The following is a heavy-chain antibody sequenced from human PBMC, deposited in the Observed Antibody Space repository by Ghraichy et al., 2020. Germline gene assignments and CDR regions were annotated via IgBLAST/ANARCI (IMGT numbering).Heavy chain of an antibody. V-gene: IGHV1-2*02. D-gene: IGHD6-13*01. CDR1: GYTFTAYY. CDR3: AGVKIISRMTAAPPGFDY. CDR2: INPNSGGT. J-gene: IGHJ4*02. Sequence: ASVKVSCQASGYTFTAYYIHWVRQAPGQGLEWMGWINPNSGGTKYAQKFQGRVTMTWETSIKTAQLEVTSLRADDAAVYYCAGVKIISRMTAAPPGFDYWGQGTLVTVSS.